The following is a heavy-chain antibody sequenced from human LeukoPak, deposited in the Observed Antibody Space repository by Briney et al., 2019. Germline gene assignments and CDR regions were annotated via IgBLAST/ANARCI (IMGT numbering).Heavy chain of an antibody. Sequence: SETLSLTCTVSGGSMSSYYWSWIRQPPGKVLEWIGYIYHSGSTYYNPSLKSRVTISVDTSKNQFSLKLSSVTAADTAVYYCTRGAGSTTSNDAFDIWGQGTMVTVSS. CDR1: GGSMSSYY. D-gene: IGHD1-1*01. CDR2: IYHSGST. CDR3: TRGAGSTTSNDAFDI. V-gene: IGHV4-59*08. J-gene: IGHJ3*02.